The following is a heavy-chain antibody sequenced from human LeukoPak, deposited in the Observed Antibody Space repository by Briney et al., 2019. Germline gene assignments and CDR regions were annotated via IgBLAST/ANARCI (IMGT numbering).Heavy chain of an antibody. Sequence: GGSLRLSCAASGFTFSNYAMSWVRQAPGKGLEWVSAISGSASSTYHADSVKGRFTISRDNSKNTLYLQMNSLRAEDTAVYYCARDPRRHRGAFDIWGQGTMVSVSS. CDR1: GFTFSNYA. CDR3: ARDPRRHRGAFDI. V-gene: IGHV3-23*01. CDR2: ISGSASST. J-gene: IGHJ3*02. D-gene: IGHD1-14*01.